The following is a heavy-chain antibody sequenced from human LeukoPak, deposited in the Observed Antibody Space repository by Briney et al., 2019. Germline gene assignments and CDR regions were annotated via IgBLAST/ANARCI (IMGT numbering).Heavy chain of an antibody. V-gene: IGHV4-4*07. D-gene: IGHD6-13*01. CDR3: ARVTYSSSSTNNWFDP. CDR1: GGSISSYY. CDR2: IYTSGST. J-gene: IGHJ5*02. Sequence: SETLSLTCTVSGGSISSYYWSWIRQPAGKGLEWIGRIYTSGSTNYNPSLKSRVTMSVDTSKNQFSLKLSSVTAADTAVYYCARVTYSSSSTNNWFDPWGQGTPVTVSS.